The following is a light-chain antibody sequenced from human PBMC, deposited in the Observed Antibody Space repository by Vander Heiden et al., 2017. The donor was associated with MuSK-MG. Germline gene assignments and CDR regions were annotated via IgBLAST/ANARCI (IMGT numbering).Light chain of an antibody. Sequence: VLLTQSAATLSSSPGGRATLSCRASQGVSSYLAWYQQKPGQAPRLLIYDASNRATGIPARFSGSGSGTDFTLTISSLEPEDFAVYYCQQRSNWPITFGQGTRLEIK. V-gene: IGKV3-11*01. CDR3: QQRSNWPIT. CDR2: DAS. J-gene: IGKJ5*01. CDR1: QGVSSY.